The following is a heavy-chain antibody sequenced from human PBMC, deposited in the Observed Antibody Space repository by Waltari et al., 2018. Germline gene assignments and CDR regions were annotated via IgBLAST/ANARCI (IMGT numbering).Heavy chain of an antibody. V-gene: IGHV1-2*06. CDR3: ARKLVVPAAMREYYFDD. D-gene: IGHD2-2*01. Sequence: QVQLVQSGAEVKKPGASVKVSCKASGYPFTGYYLHWVRQAPAQGLEWMGRSNPNSGGTNYAQKFQGRVTMTRDTSISTAYMELSRLRSDDTAVYYCARKLVVPAAMREYYFDDWGQGTLVTVSS. CDR2: SNPNSGGT. J-gene: IGHJ4*02. CDR1: GYPFTGYY.